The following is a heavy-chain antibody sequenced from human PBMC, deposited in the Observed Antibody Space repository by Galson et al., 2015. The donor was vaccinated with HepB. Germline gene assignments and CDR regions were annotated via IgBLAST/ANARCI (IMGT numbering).Heavy chain of an antibody. J-gene: IGHJ4*02. CDR2: INPSGGST. CDR3: ARCYGSGSCADY. V-gene: IGHV1-46*03. Sequence: SVKVSCKASGYSFTSYYMLWVRQAPGQGLEWMGIINPSGGSTSYTQNFQGRVTMTGDTSTSTVYMELTSLRSEDTAVYYCARCYGSGSCADYWGQGTLVTVSS. CDR1: GYSFTSYY. D-gene: IGHD3-10*01.